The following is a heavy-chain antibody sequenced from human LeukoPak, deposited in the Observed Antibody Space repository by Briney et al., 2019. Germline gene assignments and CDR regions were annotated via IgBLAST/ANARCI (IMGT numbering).Heavy chain of an antibody. Sequence: GGSLRLSCAASGLTFSDYGMSWFRQAPGKGLEWVSAISGSGGSTYYADSVKGRFTISRDNSKNTLYLQMNSLRAEDTAVYYCAKDKNIAGGQDYWGQGTLVTVSS. CDR1: GLTFSDYG. D-gene: IGHD6-13*01. CDR3: AKDKNIAGGQDY. J-gene: IGHJ4*02. V-gene: IGHV3-23*01. CDR2: ISGSGGST.